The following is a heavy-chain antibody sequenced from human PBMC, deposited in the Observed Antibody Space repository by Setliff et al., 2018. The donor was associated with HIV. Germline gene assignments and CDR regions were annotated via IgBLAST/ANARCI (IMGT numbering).Heavy chain of an antibody. D-gene: IGHD3-22*01. CDR2: IEHDGSKK. Sequence: PGGSLRLSCAVSGFTFSTYGMHWVRQAPGKGLEWVTFIEHDGSKKFYADSVKGRFTISRDNSKNTLYLQMNSLRAEDTAVYCCAKGEHYYDSSGFDYWGQGTLVTVSS. CDR1: GFTFSTYG. V-gene: IGHV3-30*02. CDR3: AKGEHYYDSSGFDY. J-gene: IGHJ4*02.